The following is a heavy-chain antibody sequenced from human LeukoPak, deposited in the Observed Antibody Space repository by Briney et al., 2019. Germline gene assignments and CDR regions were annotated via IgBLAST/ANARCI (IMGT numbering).Heavy chain of an antibody. CDR1: GFTFSSYA. CDR3: ARGRQNFDD. V-gene: IGHV3-23*01. CDR2: ISGSGGST. J-gene: IGHJ4*02. Sequence: TGGSLRLSCVASGFTFSSYAMSWVRQATGKGLEWVSAISGSGGSTYYADSVKGRVTISRDNAKNSLYLQMNSLRAEDTALYYCARGRQNFDDWGQGTLVTVSS.